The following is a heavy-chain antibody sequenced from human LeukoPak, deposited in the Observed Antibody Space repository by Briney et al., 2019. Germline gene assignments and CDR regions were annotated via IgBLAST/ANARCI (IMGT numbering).Heavy chain of an antibody. Sequence: PSETLSLPCTVSGGSISSSSYYWGWIRQPPGKGLEWIGSIYYSGSTYYNPSLKSRVTKSVDTSKNQFSLKLSSVTAADTAVYYCARLRSSYMNYWGQGTLVTVSS. D-gene: IGHD3-10*01. J-gene: IGHJ4*02. CDR1: GGSISSSSYY. CDR3: ARLRSSYMNY. CDR2: IYYSGST. V-gene: IGHV4-39*01.